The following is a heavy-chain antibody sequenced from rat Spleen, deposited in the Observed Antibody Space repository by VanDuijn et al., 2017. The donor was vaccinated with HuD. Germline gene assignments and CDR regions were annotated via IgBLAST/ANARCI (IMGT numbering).Heavy chain of an antibody. D-gene: IGHD1-6*01. J-gene: IGHJ3*01. CDR1: GYSITSNH. CDR2: ITYSGST. V-gene: IGHV3-1*01. Sequence: EVQLQESGPGLVKPSQSPSLTFSVTGYSITSNHWVWIRKFPGNKIESMGKITYSGSTSYNPSLKSRIPITSNTSKNQLFLQLNSVTTEDTATYYCTRGLSMSSTNYYYVLFAYWGQGTLVTVSS. CDR3: TRGLSMSSTNYYYVLFAY.